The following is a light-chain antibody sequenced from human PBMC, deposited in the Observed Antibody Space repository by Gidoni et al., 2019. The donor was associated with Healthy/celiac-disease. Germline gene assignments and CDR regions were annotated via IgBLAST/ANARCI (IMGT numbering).Light chain of an antibody. CDR1: QSVSSY. Sequence: EIVLTQSPATLSLSPGERATQSCKSSQSVSSYLAWYQQNPGKAPSLLIYDASNRATGIPARFSGSGSGTDFTLTISSLEPEDFAVYYCQQRSNWPLTFGGGTKVEIK. CDR2: DAS. CDR3: QQRSNWPLT. J-gene: IGKJ4*01. V-gene: IGKV3-11*01.